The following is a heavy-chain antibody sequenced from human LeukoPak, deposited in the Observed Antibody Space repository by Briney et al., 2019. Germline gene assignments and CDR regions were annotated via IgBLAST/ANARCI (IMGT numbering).Heavy chain of an antibody. V-gene: IGHV3-66*01. Sequence: GGSLRLSCAASGFTVSSNYMSWVRQAPGKGLEWVSVIYSGGSTYYADSVKGRFTISRDNSKNTLYLQMNSLRAEDTAVYYCARDPELYHYDSSGYYLWGQGTLVTVSS. D-gene: IGHD3-22*01. CDR2: IYSGGST. J-gene: IGHJ4*02. CDR1: GFTVSSNY. CDR3: ARDPELYHYDSSGYYL.